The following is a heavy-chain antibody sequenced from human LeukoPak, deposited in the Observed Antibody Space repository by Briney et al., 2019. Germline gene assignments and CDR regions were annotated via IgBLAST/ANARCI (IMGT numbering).Heavy chain of an antibody. V-gene: IGHV4-38-2*01. CDR2: IYHSGST. Sequence: SETLSLTCAVSGYSISSGYYWGWIRQPPGKGLEWIGSIYHSGSTYYNPSLKSRVTISVDTSKNQFSLKLSSVTAADTAVYYCAREALEYSTYYYYYYYMDVWGKGTTVTVSS. J-gene: IGHJ6*03. D-gene: IGHD6-6*01. CDR3: AREALEYSTYYYYYYYMDV. CDR1: GYSISSGYY.